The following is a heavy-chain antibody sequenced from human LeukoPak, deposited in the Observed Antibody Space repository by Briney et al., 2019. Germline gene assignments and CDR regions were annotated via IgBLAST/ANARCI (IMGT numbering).Heavy chain of an antibody. CDR2: INSSGSST. Sequence: PGGSLRLSCAASGFTFSSYAMSWVRQAPGKGLGWVSGINSSGSSTYYADSVKGRLTISRDNSKNTLHLQMGSLRADVTAVYCCGKSATCADVDSWGQGTLVTVSS. V-gene: IGHV3-23*01. J-gene: IGHJ4*02. CDR3: GKSATCADVDS. CDR1: GFTFSSYA. D-gene: IGHD2-21*01.